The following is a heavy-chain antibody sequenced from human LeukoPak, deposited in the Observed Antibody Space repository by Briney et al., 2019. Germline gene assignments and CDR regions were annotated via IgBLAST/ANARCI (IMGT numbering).Heavy chain of an antibody. D-gene: IGHD3-10*01. V-gene: IGHV3-30*18. CDR3: ANENYYGSGSYPDY. CDR1: GFTFSSYG. Sequence: GGSLRLSCAASGFTFSSYGIHWVRQAPGKGLEWVALISYDGSNKYYADSVKGRFTISRDNSKNTLYLQMNSLRAEDTAVYYCANENYYGSGSYPDYWGQGTLVTVSS. J-gene: IGHJ4*02. CDR2: ISYDGSNK.